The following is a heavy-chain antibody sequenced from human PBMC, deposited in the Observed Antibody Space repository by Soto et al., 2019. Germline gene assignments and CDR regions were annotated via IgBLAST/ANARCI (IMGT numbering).Heavy chain of an antibody. CDR2: ISGSGGST. CDR3: AKDQYSGSYYWFDP. Sequence: GGSLRLACAASGFTFSSYAMSWVRQAPGKGLEWVSAISGSGGSTYYADSVKGRFTISRDNSKNTLYLQMNSLRAEDTAVYYCAKDQYSGSYYWFDPWGQGTPVTVS. D-gene: IGHD1-26*01. CDR1: GFTFSSYA. V-gene: IGHV3-23*01. J-gene: IGHJ5*02.